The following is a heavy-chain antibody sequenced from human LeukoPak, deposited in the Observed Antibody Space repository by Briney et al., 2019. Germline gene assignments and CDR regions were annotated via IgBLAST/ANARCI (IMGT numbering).Heavy chain of an antibody. D-gene: IGHD3-9*01. J-gene: IGHJ4*02. V-gene: IGHV4-34*01. CDR1: GGSFSGYY. Sequence: SETLSLTCAVYGGSFSGYYWSWIRQPPGKGLEWIGETNHSGSTNYNPSLKSRVTISVDTSKNQFSLKLSSVTAADTAVYYCARRKRYFDWLPFDYWGQGTLVTVSS. CDR3: ARRKRYFDWLPFDY. CDR2: TNHSGST.